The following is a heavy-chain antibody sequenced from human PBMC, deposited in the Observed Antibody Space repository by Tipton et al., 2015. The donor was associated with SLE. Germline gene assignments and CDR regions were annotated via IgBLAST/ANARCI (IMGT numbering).Heavy chain of an antibody. CDR2: ISYDGSN. CDR1: GFTFSTYA. CDR3: ARVLGSYYGMDV. J-gene: IGHJ6*02. D-gene: IGHD7-27*01. Sequence: RSLRLSCAASGFTFSTYAMHWVRQAPGKGLEWVAVISYDGSNHYAESVKGRFTISRDNSKNTLYLQMNSLRAEDTAIYYCARVLGSYYGMDVWGQGTTVTVSS. V-gene: IGHV3-30*04.